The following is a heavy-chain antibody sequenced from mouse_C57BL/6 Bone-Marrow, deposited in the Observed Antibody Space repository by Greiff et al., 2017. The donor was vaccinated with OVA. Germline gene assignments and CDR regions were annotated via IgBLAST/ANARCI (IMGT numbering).Heavy chain of an antibody. J-gene: IGHJ4*01. CDR1: GFTFSDYG. Sequence: EVKLMESGGGLVKPGGSLKLSCAASGFTFSDYGMHWVRQAPEKGLEWVAYISSGSSTIYYADTVKGRFTISRDNAKNTLFLQMTSLRSEDTAMYYCARGCHYYAMDYWGQGTSVTVSS. CDR3: ARGCHYYAMDY. V-gene: IGHV5-17*01. CDR2: ISSGSSTI.